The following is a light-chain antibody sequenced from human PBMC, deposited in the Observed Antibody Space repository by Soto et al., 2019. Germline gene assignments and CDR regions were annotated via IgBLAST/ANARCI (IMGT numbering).Light chain of an antibody. CDR2: DVT. V-gene: IGLV2-11*01. CDR1: SSDVGGSNH. Sequence: QSVLTQPRSVSGSPGQSVTISCTGSSSDVGGSNHVSWYQHHPGKAPKFIIYDVTKRPSGVPDRFSGSKSGNTASLTISGLQAEDEADYYCSSYAGNSRYVFGTGTKVTVL. CDR3: SSYAGNSRYV. J-gene: IGLJ1*01.